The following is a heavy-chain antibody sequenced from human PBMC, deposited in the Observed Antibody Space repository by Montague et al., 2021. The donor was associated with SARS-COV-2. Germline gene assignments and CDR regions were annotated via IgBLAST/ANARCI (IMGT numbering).Heavy chain of an antibody. CDR3: ARDSSSGSDWYYYYGMDV. D-gene: IGHD6-13*01. CDR2: IWYDGSKN. V-gene: IGHV3-33*01. J-gene: IGHJ6*02. CDR1: GFTFSSYG. Sequence: SLRLSCAASGFTFSSYGMHWVRQAPGKGLEWVAIIWYDGSKNYYADSVKGRFTISRDNPKNTLCLQMNALRAEDTAVYYCARDSSSGSDWYYYYGMDVWGQGTTVTVSS.